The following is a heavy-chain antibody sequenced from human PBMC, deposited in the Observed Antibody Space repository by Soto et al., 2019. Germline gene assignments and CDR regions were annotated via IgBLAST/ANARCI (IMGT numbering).Heavy chain of an antibody. CDR2: IAHDGHT. V-gene: IGHV4-4*02. CDR1: GGSITTSVL. Sequence: VQLTESGPGLVRTSVTLSLTCDVSGGSITTSVLWTCVRQFPGRGLEWIGEIAHDGHTNYNPSLSGRVTKSVDLSKSQFSINVASVTAADTAGYFCYGGRAYDYWGQGTMVTVSS. J-gene: IGHJ4*02. D-gene: IGHD1-26*01. CDR3: YGGRAYDY.